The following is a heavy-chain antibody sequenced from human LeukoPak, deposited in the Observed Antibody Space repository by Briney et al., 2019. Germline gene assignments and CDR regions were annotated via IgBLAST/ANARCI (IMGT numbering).Heavy chain of an antibody. V-gene: IGHV3-23*01. CDR3: AKCMSATGVCLNFDS. Sequence: GGSLRLSCAASGFTFLNYAMSWVRQAPGKGLQWVSGISGRDDTTYYTDSPEGSTYYTNSAEGRFTISRDNSKNTVYLQIDSLGVEDTAVYYCAKCMSATGVCLNFDSWGQGILVTVSS. CDR2: ISGRDDTTYYTDSPEGST. CDR1: GFTFLNYA. J-gene: IGHJ4*02. D-gene: IGHD2-21*02.